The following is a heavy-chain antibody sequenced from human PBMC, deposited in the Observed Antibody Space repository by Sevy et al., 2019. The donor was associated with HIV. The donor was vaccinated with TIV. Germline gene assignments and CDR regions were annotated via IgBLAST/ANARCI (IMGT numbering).Heavy chain of an antibody. J-gene: IGHJ4*02. CDR3: AKAVLRFLEWLLFFDY. V-gene: IGHV3-23*01. CDR2: ISGSGGST. Sequence: GGSLRLSCAASGFTFSSYAMSWVRQAPGKGLEWVSAISGSGGSTYYADSVKGRFTISRDNSKNTLYLQMNSLRAEDTAVYYCAKAVLRFLEWLLFFDYWDQGTLVTVSS. CDR1: GFTFSSYA. D-gene: IGHD3-3*01.